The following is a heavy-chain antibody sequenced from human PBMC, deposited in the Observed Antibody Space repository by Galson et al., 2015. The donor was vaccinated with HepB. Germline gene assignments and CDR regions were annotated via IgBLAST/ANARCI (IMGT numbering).Heavy chain of an antibody. CDR3: ARNTNGFDAFDV. Sequence: SLRLSCAASGFTFSAYTFNWVRQTPEKGLEWVSSISSSSSYINYADSLAGRFTVSRDNSKDSLSLQMNSLRAEDTAVYYCARNTNGFDAFDVWGRGTVVTVSS. CDR1: GFTFSAYT. CDR2: ISSSSSYI. J-gene: IGHJ3*01. V-gene: IGHV3-21*04. D-gene: IGHD1-1*01.